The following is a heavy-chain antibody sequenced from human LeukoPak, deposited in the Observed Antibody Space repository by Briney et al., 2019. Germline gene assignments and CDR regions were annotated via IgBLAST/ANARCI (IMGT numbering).Heavy chain of an antibody. J-gene: IGHJ4*02. CDR1: RYTFSSYD. CDR2: IIPIFGTA. V-gene: IGHV1-69*13. Sequence: SVKVSCKASRYTFSSYDINWVRQAPGQGLEWMGGIIPIFGTANYAQKFQGKVTITADESTSTAYIELSSLRSEDTAIYYCARGWDYDSGGRPTAYVYWGQGTLVSVSS. D-gene: IGHD3-22*01. CDR3: ARGWDYDSGGRPTAYVY.